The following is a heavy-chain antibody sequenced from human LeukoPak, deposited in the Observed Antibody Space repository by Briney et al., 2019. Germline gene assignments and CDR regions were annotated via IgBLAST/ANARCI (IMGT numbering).Heavy chain of an antibody. CDR3: ARESQYDAFDI. Sequence: SETLSLTCAVYGGSFSGYYWSWIRQPPGKGLEWIGEIYHSGSTNYNPSLKSRVTISVDTSKNQVSLILSSVTAADTAVYYCARESQYDAFDIWGQGAMVTVSS. V-gene: IGHV4-34*01. CDR1: GGSFSGYY. CDR2: IYHSGST. J-gene: IGHJ3*02.